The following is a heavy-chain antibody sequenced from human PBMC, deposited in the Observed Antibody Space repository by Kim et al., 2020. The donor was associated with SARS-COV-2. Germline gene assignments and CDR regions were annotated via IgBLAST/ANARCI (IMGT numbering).Heavy chain of an antibody. CDR1: GFTFSSYW. V-gene: IGHV3-7*01. Sequence: GGSLRLSCAASGFTFSSYWMSWVRQAPGKGLEWVANIKQDGSEKYYVDSVKGQFTISRDNAKNSLYLQMNSLKAEDTAVYYCAGQWFGELFQGGSWFDPWGQGTLVTVSA. CDR3: AGQWFGELFQGGSWFDP. CDR2: IKQDGSEK. D-gene: IGHD3-10*01. J-gene: IGHJ5*02.